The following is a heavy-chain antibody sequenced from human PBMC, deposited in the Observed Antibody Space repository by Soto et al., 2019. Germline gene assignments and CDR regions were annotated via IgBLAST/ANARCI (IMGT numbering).Heavy chain of an antibody. Sequence: ASVKVSCKASGYTFTSYAMHWVRQAPGQRLEWMGWINAGNGNTKYSQKFQGRVTITRDTSASTAYMELSSLRSEDTAVFYCARGGTGRVYYYDSSGYYSNFDYGGQGTLVT. J-gene: IGHJ4*02. D-gene: IGHD3-22*01. CDR2: INAGNGNT. CDR3: ARGGTGRVYYYDSSGYYSNFDY. V-gene: IGHV1-3*01. CDR1: GYTFTSYA.